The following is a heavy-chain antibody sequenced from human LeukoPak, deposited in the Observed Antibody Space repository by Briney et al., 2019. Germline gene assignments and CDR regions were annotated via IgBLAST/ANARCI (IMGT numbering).Heavy chain of an antibody. CDR1: GGSISSGSYY. CDR3: AAQYYYDSSGSYYFDY. V-gene: IGHV4-61*02. CDR2: IYTSGST. J-gene: IGHJ4*02. D-gene: IGHD3-22*01. Sequence: SETLSLTCTVSGGSISSGSYYWSWIRQPAGKGLGWIGRIYTSGSTNYNPSLKSRVTISVDTSKNQFSLKLSSVTAADTAVYYCAAQYYYDSSGSYYFDYWGQGTLVTVSS.